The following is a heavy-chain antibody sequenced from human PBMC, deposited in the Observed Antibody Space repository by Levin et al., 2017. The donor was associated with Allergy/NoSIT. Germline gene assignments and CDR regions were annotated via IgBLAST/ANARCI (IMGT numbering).Heavy chain of an antibody. CDR1: GGSFSGYY. CDR3: ARYEHSTENWRGQFDY. Sequence: SETLSLTCAVYGGSFSGYYWSWIRQPPGKGLEWIGEINHSGSTNYNPSLKSRVTISVDTSKNQFSLKLSSVTAADTAVYYCARYEHSTENWRGQFDYWGQGTLVTVSS. CDR2: INHSGST. J-gene: IGHJ4*02. V-gene: IGHV4-34*01. D-gene: IGHD1-1*01.